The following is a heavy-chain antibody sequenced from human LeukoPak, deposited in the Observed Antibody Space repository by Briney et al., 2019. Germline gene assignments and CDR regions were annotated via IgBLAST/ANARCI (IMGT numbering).Heavy chain of an antibody. CDR2: IYYSGST. Sequence: SETLSLTCTVSGGSISSSSYYWGWIRQPPGKGLEWIGSIYYSGSTYYNPSLKSRVTISVDTSKNHLSLNLTSVTAADTAIYYCARDPGAHTDSGNWGQGTLVTVSS. D-gene: IGHD6-19*01. CDR3: ARDPGAHTDSGN. CDR1: GGSISSSSYY. V-gene: IGHV4-39*07. J-gene: IGHJ4*02.